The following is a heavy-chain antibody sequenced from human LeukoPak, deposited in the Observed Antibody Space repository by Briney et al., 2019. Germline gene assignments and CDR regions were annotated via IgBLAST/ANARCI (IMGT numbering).Heavy chain of an antibody. J-gene: IGHJ6*03. D-gene: IGHD2-2*01. CDR2: IKQDGREK. Sequence: GGSLRLSCAASGFTFSSYWMTWVRQAPGKGLEWLANIKQDGREKYYVDSVKGRFTISRDNAKNSLYLQVNSLRAADTAVYYCARDGSPSRGYSFYYMDVWGKGTTVTVSS. V-gene: IGHV3-7*01. CDR3: ARDGSPSRGYSFYYMDV. CDR1: GFTFSSYW.